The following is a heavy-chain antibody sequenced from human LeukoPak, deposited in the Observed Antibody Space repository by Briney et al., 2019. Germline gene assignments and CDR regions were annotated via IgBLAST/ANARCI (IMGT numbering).Heavy chain of an antibody. CDR3: VKDYQVGNSPAFGDY. J-gene: IGHJ4*02. CDR1: GFTFSSHA. V-gene: IGHV3-23*01. Sequence: GGSLRLSCAASGFTFSSHAMSWVRRAPGKGLEWVSGLIENGATTYCADSVKGRFTISRDNSRNTVYLQMNSLRVEDTAVYYCVKDYQVGNSPAFGDYWGQGTLVTISS. D-gene: IGHD1-26*01. CDR2: LIENGATT.